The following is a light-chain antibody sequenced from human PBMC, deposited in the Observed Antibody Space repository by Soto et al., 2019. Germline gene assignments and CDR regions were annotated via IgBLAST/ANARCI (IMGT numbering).Light chain of an antibody. CDR2: YDD. V-gene: IGLV1-36*01. J-gene: IGLJ3*02. CDR3: AAWDDSLNGWV. Sequence: QSVLTQPPSVSAAPGQRVTISCSGSYSNTGDNSVSWYQQLPGKAPKLLIYYDDLLPSGVSDRFSGSKSVTSASLAISGLQSEDEADYYCAAWDDSLNGWVFGGGTKVTVL. CDR1: YSNTGDNS.